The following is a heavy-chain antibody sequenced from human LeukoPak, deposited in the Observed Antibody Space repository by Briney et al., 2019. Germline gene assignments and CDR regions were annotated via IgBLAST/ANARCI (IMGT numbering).Heavy chain of an antibody. V-gene: IGHV3-64D*06. CDR1: GFTLTDYT. Sequence: GRCLRPSCSASGFTLTDYTMHWVRQAPGKGLEYVSAISANGGSTYYADSVKGGFTNPRGHSKNTMYLQMSGLRAEDTALYYCVKGSLQQLIRGPCDYWGQGTLVTVSS. D-gene: IGHD4-11*01. J-gene: IGHJ4*02. CDR2: ISANGGST. CDR3: VKGSLQQLIRGPCDY.